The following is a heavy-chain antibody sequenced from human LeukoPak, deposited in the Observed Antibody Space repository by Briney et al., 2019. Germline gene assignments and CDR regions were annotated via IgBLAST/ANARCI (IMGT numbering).Heavy chain of an antibody. V-gene: IGHV3-53*01. Sequence: PGGSLRLSCAASGFTVSSNYMSWVRQAPGKGLEWVSVIYSGGSTYYADSVKGRFTISRDNSKNTLYLQMNSLRAEDTAVYYCARDLVVVVAAGYDAFDIWGQGTMVTVSS. D-gene: IGHD2-15*01. CDR1: GFTVSSNY. CDR3: ARDLVVVVAAGYDAFDI. J-gene: IGHJ3*02. CDR2: IYSGGST.